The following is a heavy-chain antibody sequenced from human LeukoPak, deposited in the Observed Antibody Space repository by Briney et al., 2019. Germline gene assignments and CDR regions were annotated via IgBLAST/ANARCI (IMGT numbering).Heavy chain of an antibody. J-gene: IGHJ4*02. CDR3: AKVGYYDILTGYYNVKRDY. D-gene: IGHD3-9*01. CDR2: ISSSGSTI. Sequence: GGSLRLSCAASGFTFSDYYMSWIRQAPGKGLEWVSYISSSGSTIYYADSVKGRFTISRDNSKNTLYLQMNSLRAEDTAVYYCAKVGYYDILTGYYNVKRDYWGQGTLVTVSS. V-gene: IGHV3-11*04. CDR1: GFTFSDYY.